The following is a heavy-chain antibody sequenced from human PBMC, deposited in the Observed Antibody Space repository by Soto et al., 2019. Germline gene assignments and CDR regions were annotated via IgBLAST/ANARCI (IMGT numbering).Heavy chain of an antibody. CDR3: AKGALYYYDSSGYLDY. Sequence: GGSLRLSCAASGFTFSSYAMSWVRQAPGKGLELVSAISGSGGSTYYADSVKGRFTISRDNSKNTLYLQMNSLRAEDTAVYYCAKGALYYYDSSGYLDYWGQGALVTVSS. D-gene: IGHD3-22*01. CDR1: GFTFSSYA. J-gene: IGHJ4*02. CDR2: ISGSGGST. V-gene: IGHV3-23*01.